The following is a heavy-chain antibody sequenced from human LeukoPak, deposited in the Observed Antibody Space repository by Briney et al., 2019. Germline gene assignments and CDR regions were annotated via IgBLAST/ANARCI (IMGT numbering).Heavy chain of an antibody. CDR3: AKHPLRITIFGVVPPDY. CDR2: ISGSGGST. V-gene: IGHV3-23*01. Sequence: GGSLRLSCAASGFTFSSYAMSWVRQAPGKGLEWVSAISGSGGSTYYADSVKGRFTISRGNSKNTLYLQMNSLRAEDTAVYYCAKHPLRITIFGVVPPDYWGQGTLVTISS. CDR1: GFTFSSYA. J-gene: IGHJ4*02. D-gene: IGHD3-3*01.